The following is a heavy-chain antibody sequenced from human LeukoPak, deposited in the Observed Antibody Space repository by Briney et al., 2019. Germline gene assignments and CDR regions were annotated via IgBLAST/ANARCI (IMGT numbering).Heavy chain of an antibody. CDR1: GFTFSSYA. J-gene: IGHJ4*02. CDR3: ATRGGRYCSSTSCYPTSGYYFDY. D-gene: IGHD2-2*01. CDR2: ISGSGGST. V-gene: IGHV3-23*01. Sequence: GGSLRLSCAASGFTFSSYAMSWVRQAPGKGLEWVSAISGSGGSTYCADSVKGRFTISRDNSKNTLYLQMNSLRAEDTAVYYCATRGGRYCSSTSCYPTSGYYFDYWGQGTLVTVSS.